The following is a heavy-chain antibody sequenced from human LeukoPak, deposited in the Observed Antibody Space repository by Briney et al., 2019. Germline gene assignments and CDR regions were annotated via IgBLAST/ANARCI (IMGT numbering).Heavy chain of an antibody. CDR1: GFTFSSYW. V-gene: IGHV3-7*01. J-gene: IGHJ4*02. CDR2: IKQDGSEK. CDR3: ARSRGPSYYYDSSGYPSGY. D-gene: IGHD3-22*01. Sequence: PGGSLRLSCAASGFTFSSYWMSWVRQAPGKGLEWVASIKQDGSEKYYVDSVKGRFTISRDNAKNSLYLQMNSLRAEDTAVYYCARSRGPSYYYDSSGYPSGYWGQGTLVTVSS.